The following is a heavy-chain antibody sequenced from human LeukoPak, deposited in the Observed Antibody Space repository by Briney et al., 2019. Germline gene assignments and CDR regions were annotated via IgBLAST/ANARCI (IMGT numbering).Heavy chain of an antibody. J-gene: IGHJ3*01. D-gene: IGHD1-1*01. CDR3: ARFTGTETRDTLDL. CDR1: GFTFSTNY. CDR2: ISSSSSNI. V-gene: IGHV3-21*01. Sequence: GGSLRLSCLASGFTFSTNYINWVRQAPGKGLEWVSSISSSSSNIYYAEPVKGRFTISRDNPNNSLYLQMNSLRAEDTAVYYCARFTGTETRDTLDLWGQGTMVTVSS.